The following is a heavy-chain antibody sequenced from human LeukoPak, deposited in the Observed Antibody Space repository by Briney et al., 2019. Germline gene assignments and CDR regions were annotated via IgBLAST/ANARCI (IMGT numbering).Heavy chain of an antibody. Sequence: PGGSLRLSCAASGFTFSNAWMSWVRQAPGKGLEWVAVISYDGSNKYYADSVKGRFTISRDNSKNTLYLQMNSLRAEDTAVYYCARVPNSSGYYYRYWGQGTLVTVSS. V-gene: IGHV3-30-3*01. CDR3: ARVPNSSGYYYRY. J-gene: IGHJ4*02. CDR2: ISYDGSNK. CDR1: GFTFSNAW. D-gene: IGHD3-22*01.